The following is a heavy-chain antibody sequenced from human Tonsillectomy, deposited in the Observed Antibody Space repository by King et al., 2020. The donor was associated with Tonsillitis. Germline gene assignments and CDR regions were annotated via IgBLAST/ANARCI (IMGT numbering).Heavy chain of an antibody. CDR2: IYSGGST. CDR3: ARDPGYFSYDA. CDR1: GFTVSSNY. D-gene: IGHD3-22*01. Sequence: VQLVESGGGLIQPGGSLRLSCAASGFTVSSNYMSWVRQDPGKGLEWVSVIYSGGSTYYAETVKGRFTISRDNSKNTLFIQMNSLRAEYTAVYYCARDPGYFSYDAWGQGTLVTVSS. J-gene: IGHJ5*02. V-gene: IGHV3-53*01.